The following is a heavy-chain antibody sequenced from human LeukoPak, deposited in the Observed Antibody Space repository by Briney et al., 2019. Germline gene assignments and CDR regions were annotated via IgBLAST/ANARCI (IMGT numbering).Heavy chain of an antibody. V-gene: IGHV3-23*01. CDR1: GFTFSSYA. J-gene: IGHJ5*02. D-gene: IGHD6-13*01. Sequence: GGSLRLSCAASGFTFSSYAMSWVRQAPRKGLEWVTAISGSGSIKCYADSGKGRFTISRDDSKSTLYLQMNSLRAEDTAVYYCAKDYRYAIAAPGRQYNWFDRWGQGTRVTVSS. CDR3: AKDYRYAIAAPGRQYNWFDR. CDR2: ISGSGSIK.